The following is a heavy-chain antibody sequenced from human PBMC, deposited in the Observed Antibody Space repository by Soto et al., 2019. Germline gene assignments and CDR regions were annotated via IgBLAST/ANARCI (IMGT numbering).Heavy chain of an antibody. CDR2: IYSSGSP. Sequence: PSETLSLTCTVSGGSTSGHYWSWIRQPPGKGLEWIGYIYSSGSPHHNPSLKSRVIISEDRSKNQIYLKLNSVTAADTAVYYCAREYYYDSSGIGFDPWGPGTLVTVS. D-gene: IGHD3-22*01. CDR1: GGSTSGHY. J-gene: IGHJ5*02. V-gene: IGHV4-59*11. CDR3: AREYYYDSSGIGFDP.